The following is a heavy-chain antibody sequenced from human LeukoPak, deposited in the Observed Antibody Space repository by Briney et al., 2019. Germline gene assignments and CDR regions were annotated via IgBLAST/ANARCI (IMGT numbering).Heavy chain of an antibody. J-gene: IGHJ4*02. CDR2: MSGSGGSP. CDR3: AKDSSGWYWWD. V-gene: IGHV3-23*01. D-gene: IGHD6-19*01. Sequence: GGSLRLSCTVSGFTVGSYAMSWVRQGPGKGLEWVALMSGSGGSPHYADSVKGRITISRDTFKNMLYLEMNSLRDEDTAVYYCAKDSSGWYWWDWGQGTLVTVSS. CDR1: GFTVGSYA.